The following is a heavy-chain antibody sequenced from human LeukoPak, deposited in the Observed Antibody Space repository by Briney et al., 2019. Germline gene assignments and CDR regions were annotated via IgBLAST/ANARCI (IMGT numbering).Heavy chain of an antibody. Sequence: ASVKVSCKASGYPFTGYYMHWVPQAPGQRPEWMGWINPKSGGTNDAQKLQGRVTMTRDTSISTAYMELSRLRSDDTAVYYCARSPLAAAGRRMFDYWGQGTLVTVSS. CDR1: GYPFTGYY. J-gene: IGHJ4*02. V-gene: IGHV1-2*02. D-gene: IGHD6-13*01. CDR3: ARSPLAAAGRRMFDY. CDR2: INPKSGGT.